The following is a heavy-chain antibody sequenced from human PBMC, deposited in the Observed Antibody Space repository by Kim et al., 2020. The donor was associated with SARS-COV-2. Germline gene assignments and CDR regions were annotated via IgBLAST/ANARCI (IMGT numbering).Heavy chain of an antibody. J-gene: IGHJ6*02. CDR1: GGTFSSYA. V-gene: IGHV1-69*13. Sequence: SVKVSCKASGGTFSSYAISWVRQAPGQGLEWMGGIIPIFGTANYAQKFQGRVTITADESTSTAYMELSSLRSEDTAVYYCARFLSGVGTSYYYGMDVWGQGTTVTVSS. CDR2: IIPIFGTA. CDR3: ARFLSGVGTSYYYGMDV. D-gene: IGHD3-3*01.